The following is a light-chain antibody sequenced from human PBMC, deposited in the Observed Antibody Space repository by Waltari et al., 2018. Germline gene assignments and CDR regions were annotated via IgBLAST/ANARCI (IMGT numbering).Light chain of an antibody. CDR3: SSYAGSNNFVV. J-gene: IGLJ2*01. CDR2: EVS. CDR1: SNNGGGYNF. Sequence: QSALPQPPSASASPGQSVTISSTGTSNNGGGYNFVSWYQQHPGKAPKFMIYEVSKRPSGVPDRFSGSKSGNTASLTVSGLQADDEADYYCSSYAGSNNFVVFGGGTKLTVL. V-gene: IGLV2-8*01.